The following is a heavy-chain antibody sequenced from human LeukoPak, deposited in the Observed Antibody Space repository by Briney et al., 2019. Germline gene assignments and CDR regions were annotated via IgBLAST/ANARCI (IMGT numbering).Heavy chain of an antibody. CDR2: IMPMFGTA. D-gene: IGHD1-26*01. J-gene: IGHJ4*02. CDR3: TRSGRGTYYYFDY. CDR1: RGTFSSHT. Sequence: SVKVSCKASRGTFSSHTITWVRQAPGQGLEWMGEIMPMFGTANSPQKFQGRVTITADKSTSTAYMELSSLRSEDTAVYYCTRSGRGTYYYFDYWGQGTLVTVSS. V-gene: IGHV1-69*06.